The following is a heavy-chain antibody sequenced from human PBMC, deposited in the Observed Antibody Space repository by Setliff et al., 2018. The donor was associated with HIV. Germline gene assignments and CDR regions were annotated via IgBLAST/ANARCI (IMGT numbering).Heavy chain of an antibody. V-gene: IGHV4-59*08. J-gene: IGHJ5*02. CDR2: IYYSGST. Sequence: SETLSLTCTVSDASISNYHWSWIRQPPGKGLEWIGYIYYSGSTNYNPSLKRRVTISIDTSTNQFSLKLSSVTAADTAVYYCARLFIPNYFDPWGQGTLVTVSS. CDR1: DASISNYH. D-gene: IGHD2-21*01. CDR3: ARLFIPNYFDP.